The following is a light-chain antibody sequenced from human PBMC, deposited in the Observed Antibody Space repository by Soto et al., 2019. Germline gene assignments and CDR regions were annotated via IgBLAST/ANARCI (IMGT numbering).Light chain of an antibody. J-gene: IGLJ3*02. CDR1: SSDVGGYNY. Sequence: QSALTQPASVSGSPGQSITISCTGTSSDVGGYNYVSWYQQHPGKVPKLMIYDISNRPSGVSYRFSGSKSGNTASLTISGLQAEDEADYYCSSYTRSTTLVFGGGTKLTVL. CDR3: SSYTRSTTLV. CDR2: DIS. V-gene: IGLV2-14*03.